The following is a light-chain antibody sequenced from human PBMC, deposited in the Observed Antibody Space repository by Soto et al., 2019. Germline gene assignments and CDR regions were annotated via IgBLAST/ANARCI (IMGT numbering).Light chain of an antibody. CDR3: QKHNSAPLF. V-gene: IGKV1-27*01. CDR1: QGINHY. CDR2: ATS. Sequence: DIQMTQSPSSLSASVGDRVTITCRASQGINHYLAWFQQKPGKVPKLLIYATSTLQSGVLSRFSGSGFGTDFTLTISSLQPEDVANYYCQKHNSAPLFFGPGTKVEIK. J-gene: IGKJ3*01.